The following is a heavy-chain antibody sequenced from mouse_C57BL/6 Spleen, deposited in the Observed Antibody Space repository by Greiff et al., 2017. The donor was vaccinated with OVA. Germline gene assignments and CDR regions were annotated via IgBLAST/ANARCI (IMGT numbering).Heavy chain of an antibody. V-gene: IGHV5-6*01. CDR1: GFTFSSYG. Sequence: EVHLVESGGDLVKPGGSLKLSCAASGFTFSSYGMSWVRQTPDKRLEWVATISSGGSYTYYPDSVKGRFTISRDNAKNTLYLQMSSLKSEDTAMYYCARGTTVVPYYFDYWGQGTTLTVSS. D-gene: IGHD1-1*01. CDR3: ARGTTVVPYYFDY. CDR2: ISSGGSYT. J-gene: IGHJ2*01.